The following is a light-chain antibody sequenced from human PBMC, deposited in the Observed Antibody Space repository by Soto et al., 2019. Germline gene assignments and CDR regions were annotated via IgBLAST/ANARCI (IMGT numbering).Light chain of an antibody. J-gene: IGKJ4*01. CDR2: AAS. V-gene: IGKV1-39*01. CDR1: QSIGGY. Sequence: DIQITQSPSSLSASVGDRVTITWRASQSIGGYLNWYQQKPGKAPKLLIYAASNLQSGVPSRLSGSGSGTDFTLTISSLQPEDFATYYCQQSYSTPLTFGRGTKVDIK. CDR3: QQSYSTPLT.